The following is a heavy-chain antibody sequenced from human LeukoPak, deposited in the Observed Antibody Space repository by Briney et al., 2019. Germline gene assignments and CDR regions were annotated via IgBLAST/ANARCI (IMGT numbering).Heavy chain of an antibody. CDR1: GFTFSSYG. V-gene: IGHV3-30*18. CDR2: ISYDGSNK. Sequence: GGSLRLSCAASGFTFSSYGMHWVRQAPGKELEWVAVISYDGSNKYYADSVKGRFTISRDNSKNTLYLQMNSLRAEDTAVYYCAKDYNGRTTTNWFDPWGQGTLVTVSS. J-gene: IGHJ5*02. CDR3: AKDYNGRTTTNWFDP. D-gene: IGHD1-14*01.